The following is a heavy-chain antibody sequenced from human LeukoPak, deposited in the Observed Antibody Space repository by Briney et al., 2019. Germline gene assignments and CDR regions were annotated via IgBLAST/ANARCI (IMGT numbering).Heavy chain of an antibody. D-gene: IGHD2-15*01. CDR3: TADSPDSQDAVPGY. CDR2: IESTTDGETT. J-gene: IGHJ4*02. Sequence: PGGSLRLSCEASGFTFPKAWMTWARQAPGRWREGGGHIESTTDGETTDYAAPVKGKFIISRDDSKHTLYLQMNSLSTEATAVYYCTADSPDSQDAVPGYWGQGTLVTVSS. CDR1: GFTFPKAW. V-gene: IGHV3-15*04.